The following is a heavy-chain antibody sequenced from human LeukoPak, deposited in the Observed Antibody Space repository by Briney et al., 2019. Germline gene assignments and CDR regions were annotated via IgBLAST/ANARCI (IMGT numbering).Heavy chain of an antibody. D-gene: IGHD4-17*01. CDR3: ARGPPYGDSLHYYYYMDV. V-gene: IGHV1-8*03. J-gene: IGHJ6*03. CDR1: GYTFTSYD. CDR2: MNPNSGNT. Sequence: SVKVSCKASGYTFTSYDINWVRQATGQGLEWMGWMNPNSGNTGYAQKFQGRVTITRNTSISTAYVELSSLRSEDTAVYYCARGPPYGDSLHYYYYMDVWGKGTTVTVSS.